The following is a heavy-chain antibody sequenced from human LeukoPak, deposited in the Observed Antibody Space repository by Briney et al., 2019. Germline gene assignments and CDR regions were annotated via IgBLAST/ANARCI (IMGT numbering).Heavy chain of an antibody. Sequence: ASVKVSCKASEDALTGYNMHWVRQAPGQGIEWMGWINPNSGGTRYAQKFQGRVTMTRDTSINTAYLDLTSLTSDDTAVYYCATYSTDRCTAAGDFSNFSFDYWGQGTLVTVSS. CDR2: INPNSGGT. D-gene: IGHD6-13*01. CDR3: ATYSTDRCTAAGDFSNFSFDY. CDR1: EDALTGYN. J-gene: IGHJ4*02. V-gene: IGHV1-2*02.